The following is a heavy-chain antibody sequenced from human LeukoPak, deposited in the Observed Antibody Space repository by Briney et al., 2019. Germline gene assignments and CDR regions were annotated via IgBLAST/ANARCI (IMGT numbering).Heavy chain of an antibody. CDR1: GFTFSSYA. CDR2: ISGSGGST. CDR3: AKDRQYSYGSYYHYYGMDV. D-gene: IGHD5-18*01. V-gene: IGHV3-23*01. J-gene: IGHJ6*02. Sequence: GGSLRLSCAASGFTFSSYAMSWVRQAPGKGLEWVSAISGSGGSTYYADSVKGRFTISRDNSKNTLYLKMNSLRDEDTAVYYCAKDRQYSYGSYYHYYGMDVWGPGTTVTVSS.